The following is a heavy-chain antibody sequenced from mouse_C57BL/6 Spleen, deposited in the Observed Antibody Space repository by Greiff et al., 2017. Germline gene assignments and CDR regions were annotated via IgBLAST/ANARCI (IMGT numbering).Heavy chain of an antibody. CDR1: GYSIPSGYY. CDR2: ISYDGSN. V-gene: IGHV3-6*01. Sequence: EVKLMESGPGLVKPSQSLSLTCSVTGYSIPSGYYWNWIRQFPGNKLEWMGDISYDGSNNYNPSFKNRSSITRDTSKNQFFLKLNSVTTEDTATYYCARDRDGSSPYYYAMGYWGQGTSVTVSS. D-gene: IGHD1-1*01. J-gene: IGHJ4*01. CDR3: ARDRDGSSPYYYAMGY.